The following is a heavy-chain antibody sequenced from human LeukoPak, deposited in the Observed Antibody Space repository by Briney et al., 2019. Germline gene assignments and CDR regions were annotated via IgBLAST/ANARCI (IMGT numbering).Heavy chain of an antibody. D-gene: IGHD6-6*01. CDR2: IYYSGST. Sequence: SETLSLTCSVSGGSISSSSYNWGWIRQPPGKGLEWIGSIYYSGSTYYNPSLKSRVTISVDTSKNQFSLKLSSVTAADTAVYYCARPSTKYSSSSGYFQHWGQGTLVTVSS. J-gene: IGHJ1*01. V-gene: IGHV4-39*01. CDR1: GGSISSSSYN. CDR3: ARPSTKYSSSSGYFQH.